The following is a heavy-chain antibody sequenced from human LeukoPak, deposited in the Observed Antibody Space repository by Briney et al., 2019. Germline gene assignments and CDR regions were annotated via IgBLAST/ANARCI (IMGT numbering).Heavy chain of an antibody. Sequence: PSETLSLTCTVSGGSISSYYWSWIRQPAGKGLEWIGRIYTSGSTNYNPSLKSRVTMSVDTSKNQFSLKLSSVTAADTAVYHCAREREYDFWSGLFDYWGQGTLVTVSS. CDR2: IYTSGST. D-gene: IGHD3-3*01. CDR1: GGSISSYY. V-gene: IGHV4-4*07. J-gene: IGHJ4*02. CDR3: AREREYDFWSGLFDY.